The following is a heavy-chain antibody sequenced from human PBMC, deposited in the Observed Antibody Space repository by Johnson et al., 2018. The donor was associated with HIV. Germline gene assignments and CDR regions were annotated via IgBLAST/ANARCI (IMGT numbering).Heavy chain of an antibody. J-gene: IGHJ3*02. CDR3: ARGVLAFDI. CDR1: GFTFDDHG. V-gene: IGHV3-20*04. CDR2: ISRNGGTT. Sequence: VQLVESGGGVVRRGGSLRLSCATSGFTFDDHGMSWVRQGPGKGLEWVSGISRNGGTTGYIDSVQGRFTIFRENVKNSLYLQMNSLRAGDTAVYYCARGVLAFDIWGQGTMVTVSS. D-gene: IGHD5/OR15-5a*01.